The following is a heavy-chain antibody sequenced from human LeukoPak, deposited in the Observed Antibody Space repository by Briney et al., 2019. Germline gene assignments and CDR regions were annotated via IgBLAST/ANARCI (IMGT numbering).Heavy chain of an antibody. CDR2: INHSGST. D-gene: IGHD1-26*01. Sequence: SETLSLTCAVYGGSFSGYYWSWIRQPPGKGLEWIGEINHSGSTNYNPSLKSRVTISVDTSKNQFSLKLSSVTAADTAVYYCAREEGRSYRFDYWGQGTLVTVSS. CDR3: AREEGRSYRFDY. V-gene: IGHV4-34*01. CDR1: GGSFSGYY. J-gene: IGHJ4*02.